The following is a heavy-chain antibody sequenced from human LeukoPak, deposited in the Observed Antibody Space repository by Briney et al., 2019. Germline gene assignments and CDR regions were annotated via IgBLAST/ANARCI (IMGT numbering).Heavy chain of an antibody. Sequence: GSLRLSCAASGFTFSSYAMSWVRQPPGKGLEWIGEINHSGSTNYNPSLKSRVTISVDTSKNQFSLKLSSVTAADTAVYYCARGLGYGSGSYYVRNGMDVWGQGTTVTVSS. J-gene: IGHJ6*02. CDR3: ARGLGYGSGSYYVRNGMDV. CDR2: INHSGST. CDR1: GFTFSSYA. V-gene: IGHV4-34*01. D-gene: IGHD3-10*01.